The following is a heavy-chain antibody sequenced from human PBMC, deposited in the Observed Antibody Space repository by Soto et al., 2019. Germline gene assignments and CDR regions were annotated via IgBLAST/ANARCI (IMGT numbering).Heavy chain of an antibody. Sequence: SETLSLTCAVYGGSFSGYYWSWIRQPPGKGLEWIGEINHSGSTNYNPSLKSRVTISVDTSKNQFSLKLSSVTAADTAVYYCARGPLRYRSGGSCFARLYYYYYGMDVWGQGTTVTVSS. CDR1: GGSFSGYY. CDR3: ARGPLRYRSGGSCFARLYYYYYGMDV. J-gene: IGHJ6*02. D-gene: IGHD2-15*01. V-gene: IGHV4-34*01. CDR2: INHSGST.